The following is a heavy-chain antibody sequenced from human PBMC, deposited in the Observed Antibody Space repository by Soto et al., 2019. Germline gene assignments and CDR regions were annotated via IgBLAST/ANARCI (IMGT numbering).Heavy chain of an antibody. V-gene: IGHV3-23*01. D-gene: IGHD2-15*01. CDR2: ITGSGDKT. CDR1: EFIFSNYA. Sequence: EAQLLESGGGLVQPGGSLRLSCEASEFIFSNYAMNWVRQAPGKGLEWVSSITGSGDKTYYADSVNGRFTISRDNSRNTLYLQMNSLTAADTAVYYCARYSSCGNCYFFESWGQGTLVTVSS. CDR3: ARYSSCGNCYFFES. J-gene: IGHJ4*02.